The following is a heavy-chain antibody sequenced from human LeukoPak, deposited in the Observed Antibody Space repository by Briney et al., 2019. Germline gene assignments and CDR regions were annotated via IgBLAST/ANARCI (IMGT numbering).Heavy chain of an antibody. CDR1: GGSISSYY. Sequence: SEALSLTCTVSGGSISSYYWSWIRQPPGKGLEWIGEINHSGSTNYNPSLKSRVTVLADTSRNQFSLKLTSVTAADTAIYYCAKFHVGSQQSAFDIWGQGTMVTVSS. D-gene: IGHD1-26*01. V-gene: IGHV4-34*01. J-gene: IGHJ3*02. CDR3: AKFHVGSQQSAFDI. CDR2: INHSGST.